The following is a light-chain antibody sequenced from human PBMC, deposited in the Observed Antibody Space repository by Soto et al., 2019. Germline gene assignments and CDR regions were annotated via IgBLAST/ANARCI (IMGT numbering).Light chain of an antibody. J-gene: IGKJ3*01. V-gene: IGKV3-20*01. CDR3: QQYGSSPFT. CDR2: DAS. CDR1: QSVSDNY. Sequence: TVLTQSPGTLSLSPGEKATLSCIASQSVSDNYLAWYQQKPGQAPRLLIYDASNRATGTPDRFSGSGSGTDFTLTISRLEPEDFALYYCQQYGSSPFTFGPGTKVDIK.